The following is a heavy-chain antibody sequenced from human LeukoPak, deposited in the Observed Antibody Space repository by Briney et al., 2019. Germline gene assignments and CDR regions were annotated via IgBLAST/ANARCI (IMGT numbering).Heavy chain of an antibody. CDR1: GYTFTDYY. CDR2: INPNSGGT. CDR3: ATIYYDGTSGPFDY. Sequence: ASVKVSCKASGYTFTDYYMHLVRQAPGQGLEWMGWINPNSGGTNYAQKFQGRVTMTRDTSISTAYMELSRLRSDDTAVYYCATIYYDGTSGPFDYWGQGTLVTVSS. D-gene: IGHD3-22*01. J-gene: IGHJ4*02. V-gene: IGHV1-2*02.